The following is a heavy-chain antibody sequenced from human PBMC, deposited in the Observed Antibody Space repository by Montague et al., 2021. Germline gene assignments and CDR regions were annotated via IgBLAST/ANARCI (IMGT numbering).Heavy chain of an antibody. V-gene: IGHV4-39*01. D-gene: IGHD1/OR15-1a*01. Sequence: SETLSLTCTVSGGSISSTSHYWDWIRQPPGKGLEWIGTFYSGGNTYYNPAPKSRVSISADTSNNQFSLKLHSVTAADTAVYFCARARITGTTTPLDYWGQGTLVIVSA. J-gene: IGHJ4*02. CDR2: FYSGGNT. CDR3: ARARITGTTTPLDY. CDR1: GGSISSTSHY.